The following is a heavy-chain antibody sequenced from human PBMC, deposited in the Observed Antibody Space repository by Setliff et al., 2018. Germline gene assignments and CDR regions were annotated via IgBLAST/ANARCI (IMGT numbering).Heavy chain of an antibody. V-gene: IGHV4-34*01. Sequence: KPSETLSLTCNVYGGSFDIYYWSWIRQPPGKGLEWFGEINQSGSGDYNPSFKGRVTISVDTSKKQFSLTLTSVTAADTALYYCRQAVVGRDVFDIWGQGTVVTVS. J-gene: IGHJ3*02. D-gene: IGHD1-1*01. CDR1: GGSFDIYY. CDR3: RQAVVGRDVFDI. CDR2: INQSGSG.